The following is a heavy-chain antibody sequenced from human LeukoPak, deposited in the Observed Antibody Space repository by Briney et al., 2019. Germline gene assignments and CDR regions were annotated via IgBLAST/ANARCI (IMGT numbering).Heavy chain of an antibody. CDR2: VNHSGST. J-gene: IGHJ6*02. V-gene: IGHV4-34*01. Sequence: SSETLSLTCAVYGGSFSGYYWSWIRQPPGKGLEWIGEVNHSGSTNYNPSLKSRVTISVDLSKNQFSLKLSSVTAADTSVYYCARADDYYYYGMDVWGQGTTVTVSS. CDR3: ARADDYYYYGMDV. CDR1: GGSFSGYY. D-gene: IGHD5-24*01.